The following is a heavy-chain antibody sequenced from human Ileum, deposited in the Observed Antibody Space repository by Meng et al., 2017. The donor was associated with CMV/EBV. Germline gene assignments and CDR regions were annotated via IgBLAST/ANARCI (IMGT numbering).Heavy chain of an antibody. Sequence: QITLKESGPTLVNPTQTLTLTCTFSGFSLSTSGVGVGWIRQPPGKALEWLALIYWNAEVRYSPSLKNRLTITQDTSTNQVVLTMTNMDPVDTATYCCAHTVNYDFWTGLFDYWGQGTLVTVAS. D-gene: IGHD3-3*01. CDR3: AHTVNYDFWTGLFDY. CDR1: GFSLSTSGVG. V-gene: IGHV2-5*01. CDR2: IYWNAEV. J-gene: IGHJ4*02.